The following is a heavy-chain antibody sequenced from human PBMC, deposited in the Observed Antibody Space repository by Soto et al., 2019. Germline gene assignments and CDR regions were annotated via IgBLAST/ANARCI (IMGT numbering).Heavy chain of an antibody. Sequence: QVQLVQSGAEVKKPGASVKVSCKASGYTFTGYYMHWVRQAPGQGLEWMGWINPNSGGTNYAKKFQGRVTMTRDTSISTAYMELSRLRSDDTAVYYCARLLTGDWYFDLCGRGTLVTVSS. V-gene: IGHV1-2*02. D-gene: IGHD1-20*01. J-gene: IGHJ2*01. CDR2: INPNSGGT. CDR3: ARLLTGDWYFDL. CDR1: GYTFTGYY.